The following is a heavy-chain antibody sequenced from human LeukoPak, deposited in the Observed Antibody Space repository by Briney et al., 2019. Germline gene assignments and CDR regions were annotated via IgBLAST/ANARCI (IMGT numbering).Heavy chain of an antibody. V-gene: IGHV4-34*01. Sequence: PSEPLSLTCTVSGGSISSYYWSWIRQPPGKGLEWIGEINHSGSTNYNPSLKSRVTISVDTSKNQFSLKLSSVTAADTAVYYCARGDYYDSSGYYGNWFDPWGQGTLVTVSS. CDR1: GGSISSYY. J-gene: IGHJ5*02. CDR3: ARGDYYDSSGYYGNWFDP. D-gene: IGHD3-22*01. CDR2: INHSGST.